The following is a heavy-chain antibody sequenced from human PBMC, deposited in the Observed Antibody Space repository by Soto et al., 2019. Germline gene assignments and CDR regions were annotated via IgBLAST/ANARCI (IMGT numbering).Heavy chain of an antibody. CDR3: ARDGVPPRYYYDSSGLIDY. CDR2: ISYDGSNK. D-gene: IGHD3-22*01. Sequence: PGGSLRLSCAASGFTFSSYAMHWVRQAPGKGLEWVAVISYDGSNKYYADSVKGRFTISRDNSKNTLYLQMNSLRAEDTAVYYCARDGVPPRYYYDSSGLIDYWGQGTLVTVSS. CDR1: GFTFSSYA. J-gene: IGHJ4*02. V-gene: IGHV3-30-3*01.